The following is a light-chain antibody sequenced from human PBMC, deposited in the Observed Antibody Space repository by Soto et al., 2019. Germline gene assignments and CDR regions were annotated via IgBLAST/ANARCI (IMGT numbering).Light chain of an antibody. J-gene: IGKJ4*01. CDR2: GAS. CDR3: QQYNNWPPLT. Sequence: EIVMTQSPATLSVSPGERATLSCRASQSVNSNLAWYQQKPGQAPRLIIYGASTSATGIPARCSGSGSGTEFTLTISGLQSEDFAVYYCQQYNNWPPLTFGGGTKVEIK. CDR1: QSVNSN. V-gene: IGKV3-15*01.